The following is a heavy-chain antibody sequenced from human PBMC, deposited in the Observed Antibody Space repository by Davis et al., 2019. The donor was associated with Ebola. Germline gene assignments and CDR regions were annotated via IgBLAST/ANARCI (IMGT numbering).Heavy chain of an antibody. CDR1: GFTFSSYS. D-gene: IGHD3-9*01. V-gene: IGHV3-48*04. J-gene: IGHJ4*02. CDR2: ISSSGSTI. Sequence: GESLKISCAASGFTFSSYSMNWVRQTPGKGLEWVSYISSSGSTIYYADSVKGRFTISRDNAKNSLYLQMNSLRAEDTAVYYCARVQHDILTGYYDYWGQGTLVTVSS. CDR3: ARVQHDILTGYYDY.